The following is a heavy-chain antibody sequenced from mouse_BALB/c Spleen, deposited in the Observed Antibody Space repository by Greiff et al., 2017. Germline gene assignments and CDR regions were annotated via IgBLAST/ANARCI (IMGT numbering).Heavy chain of an antibody. J-gene: IGHJ4*01. CDR1: GYTFTDYA. Sequence: QVQLKQSGAELVRPRVSVKISCKGSGYTFTDYAMHWVKQSHAKSLEWIGVISTYYGDASYNQKFKGKATMTVDKSSSTAYMELARLTSEDSAIYYCAAMDYWGQGTSVTVSS. V-gene: IGHV1S137*01. CDR3: AAMDY. CDR2: ISTYYGDA.